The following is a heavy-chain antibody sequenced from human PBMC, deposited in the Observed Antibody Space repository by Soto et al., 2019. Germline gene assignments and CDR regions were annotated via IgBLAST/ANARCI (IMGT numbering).Heavy chain of an antibody. CDR3: ARGQGYCSGGSCLNYYHYGMDV. CDR2: ISYDGSNK. J-gene: IGHJ6*02. Sequence: GGSLRLSCAASGFTFSSSVMHWVRQAPGKGLEWVAVISYDGSNKYYADSVKGRFTISRDNSKNTLYLQMNSLRAEDMGVYYGARGQGYCSGGSCLNYYHYGMDVWGQGTTVTVSS. D-gene: IGHD2-15*01. V-gene: IGHV3-30-3*01. CDR1: GFTFSSSV.